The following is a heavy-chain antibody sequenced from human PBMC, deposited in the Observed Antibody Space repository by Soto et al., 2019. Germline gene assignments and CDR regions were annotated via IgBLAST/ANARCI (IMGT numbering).Heavy chain of an antibody. J-gene: IGHJ6*02. V-gene: IGHV5-10-1*01. CDR2: IDPSDSYT. Sequence: PGESLKISCKGSGYSFTSYWISCVRQMPGKGLEWMGRIDPSDSYTNYRPSFQGHVTISVDKSISTAYLQWSSLQASDTAMYYCARGGDCGGHCCSGSYDYGMDVCGQGTKVTVSS. D-gene: IGHD2-21*02. CDR3: ARGGDCGGHCCSGSYDYGMDV. CDR1: GYSFTSYW.